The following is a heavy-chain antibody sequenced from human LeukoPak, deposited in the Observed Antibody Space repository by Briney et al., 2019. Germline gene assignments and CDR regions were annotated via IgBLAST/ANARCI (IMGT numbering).Heavy chain of an antibody. V-gene: IGHV3-7*01. D-gene: IGHD6-6*01. CDR3: ARGYSSSYPVDY. CDR2: IKQDGSEK. Sequence: GGSLRLSGAASGFTFSRYWMSWVRQAPGKGLEWVANIKQDGSEKYFVDSVKGRFTISRDKAKNSLFLQMNSLRAEDTAVYYCARGYSSSYPVDYWGQGTLATVSS. CDR1: GFTFSRYW. J-gene: IGHJ4*02.